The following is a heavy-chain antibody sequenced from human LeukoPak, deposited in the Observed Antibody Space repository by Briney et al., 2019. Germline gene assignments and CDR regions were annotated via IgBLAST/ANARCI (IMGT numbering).Heavy chain of an antibody. CDR2: ISGSGGST. V-gene: IGHV3-23*01. CDR1: GFTFSSYW. CDR3: AKGGGYSGYDWTDY. J-gene: IGHJ4*02. D-gene: IGHD5-12*01. Sequence: GGSLRLSCAASGFTFSSYWMSWVRQAPGKGLEWVSAISGSGGSTYYADSVKGRFTISRDNSKNTLYLQMNSLRAEDTAVYYCAKGGGYSGYDWTDYWGQGTLVTVSS.